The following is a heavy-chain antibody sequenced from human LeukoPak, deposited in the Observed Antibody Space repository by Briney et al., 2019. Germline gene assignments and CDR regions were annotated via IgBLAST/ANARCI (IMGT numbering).Heavy chain of an antibody. J-gene: IGHJ5*02. Sequence: PAQTLSLTCTVSGGSISIGDYYWSWIRQPPGKGLEWIGYIYHSGSTYYNPSLKSRVTISVDRSKNQFSLKLSSVTAADTAVYYCARGDHVDTAMAWGQGTLVTVSS. V-gene: IGHV4-30-2*01. CDR1: GGSISIGDYY. CDR3: ARGDHVDTAMA. D-gene: IGHD5-18*01. CDR2: IYHSGST.